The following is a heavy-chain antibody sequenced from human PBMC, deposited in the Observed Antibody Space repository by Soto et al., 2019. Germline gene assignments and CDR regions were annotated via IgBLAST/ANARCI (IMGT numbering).Heavy chain of an antibody. Sequence: SVKVSCKASGFTFTSSAMQWVRQARGQRLEWIGWIVVGSGNTNYAQKFQERVTITRDMSTSTAYMELSSLRSDDTAVYYCARGSSITIFGVVLLSEFDIWGQGTMVTVS. J-gene: IGHJ3*02. CDR1: GFTFTSSA. CDR2: IVVGSGNT. D-gene: IGHD3-3*01. CDR3: ARGSSITIFGVVLLSEFDI. V-gene: IGHV1-58*02.